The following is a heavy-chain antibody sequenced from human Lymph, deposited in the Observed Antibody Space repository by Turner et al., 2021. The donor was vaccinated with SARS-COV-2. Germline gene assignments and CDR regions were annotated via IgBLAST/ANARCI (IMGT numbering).Heavy chain of an antibody. CDR1: GGPIRTSNW. D-gene: IGHD3-9*01. CDR2: IYHSRNT. V-gene: IGHV4-4*02. Sequence: QVQLQESGPGLVKPSGTLSLTCAVSGGPIRTSNWWSWVRQPPGKGLEWFGEIYHSRNTNYNPSLKSRVTISVDKSKNQFSLKLSSVTAADTAVYYCARDIVPYDILTGSYIDAFDIWGQGTMVTISS. CDR3: ARDIVPYDILTGSYIDAFDI. J-gene: IGHJ3*02.